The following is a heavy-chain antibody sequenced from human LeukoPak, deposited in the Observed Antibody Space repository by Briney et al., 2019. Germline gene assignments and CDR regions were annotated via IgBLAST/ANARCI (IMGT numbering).Heavy chain of an antibody. CDR2: IWYDGSNK. CDR1: GFTFSSYV. V-gene: IGHV3-33*01. Sequence: GSLRLSCAASGFTFSSYVMHWVRQAPGKGLEWVAVIWYDGSNKYYEDSVKGRFTISRDNSKNTLYLQMNSLRAEDTAVYYCARAVLSSSWTSPDYWGQGTTVTVSS. CDR3: ARAVLSSSWTSPDY. D-gene: IGHD6-13*01. J-gene: IGHJ4*02.